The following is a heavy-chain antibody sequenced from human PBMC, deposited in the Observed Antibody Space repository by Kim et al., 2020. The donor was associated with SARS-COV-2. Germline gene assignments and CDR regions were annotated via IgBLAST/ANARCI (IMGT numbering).Heavy chain of an antibody. D-gene: IGHD1-7*01. V-gene: IGHV3-30*04. CDR2: ISYDGSNK. CDR3: ARDASVISTGTTYRYYY. J-gene: IGHJ6*01. Sequence: GGSLRLSCAASGFTFSSYAMHWVRQAPGKGLEWVAVISYDGSNKYYADSVKGRFTISRDNSKNTLYLQMNSLRAEDTAVYYCARDASVISTGTTYRYYY. CDR1: GFTFSSYA.